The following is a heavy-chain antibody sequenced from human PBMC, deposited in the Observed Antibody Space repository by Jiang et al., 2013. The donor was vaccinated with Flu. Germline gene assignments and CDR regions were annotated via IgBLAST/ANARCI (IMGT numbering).Heavy chain of an antibody. CDR3: ARDRVSDSSGYYALSGMDV. Sequence: VVRPGGSLRLSCAASGFTFDDYGMSWVRQAPGKGLEWVSGINWNGGSTGYADSVKGRFTISRDNAKNSLYLQMNSLRAEDTALYYCARDRVSDSSGYYALSGMDVWGQGTTVTVSS. CDR1: GFTFDDYG. D-gene: IGHD3-22*01. CDR2: INWNGGST. V-gene: IGHV3-20*04. J-gene: IGHJ6*02.